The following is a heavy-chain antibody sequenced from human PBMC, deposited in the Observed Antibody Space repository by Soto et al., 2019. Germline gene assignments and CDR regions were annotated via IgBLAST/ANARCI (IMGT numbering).Heavy chain of an antibody. CDR2: ITYTGVST. CDR3: ARGGPFGYVPHNT. Sequence: GGSLRLSCAASEFSFDDYAMSWVRQAPGKGLEWVSSITYTGVSTYYADSVKGRFTISRDNAKNSLYLQMNSLRAEDTAVYYCARGGPFGYVPHNTWGQGTWSPSPQ. V-gene: IGHV3-23*01. CDR1: EFSFDDYA. D-gene: IGHD5-18*01. J-gene: IGHJ5*02.